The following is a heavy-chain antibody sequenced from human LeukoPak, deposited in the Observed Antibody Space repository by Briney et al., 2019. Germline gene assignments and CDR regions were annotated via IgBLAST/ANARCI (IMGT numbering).Heavy chain of an antibody. D-gene: IGHD3-10*01. CDR1: GGSISSYY. Sequence: PSETLSLTCTVSGGSISSYYWSWIRQPPGKGLEWIGYIYYSGSTNYNPSLKSRVTISVDTSKNQFSLKLSSVTAADTAVYYCARSTGSSRFGELLAKYYYYGMDVWGQGTTVTVSS. CDR2: IYYSGST. CDR3: ARSTGSSRFGELLAKYYYYGMDV. J-gene: IGHJ6*02. V-gene: IGHV4-59*01.